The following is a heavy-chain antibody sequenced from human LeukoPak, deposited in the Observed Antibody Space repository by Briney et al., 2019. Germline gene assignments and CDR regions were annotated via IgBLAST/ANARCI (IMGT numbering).Heavy chain of an antibody. CDR1: GYTFTSYD. V-gene: IGHV1-8*01. D-gene: IGHD6-13*01. CDR2: MSPNSGNT. CDR3: ARGGGSTWTQRGYFQH. J-gene: IGHJ1*01. Sequence: ASVKVSCKASGYTFTSYDINWVRQATGQGLEWMGWMSPNSGNTGYAQKFQGRVTMTRNTSISTAYMELSSLRSEDTAVYYCARGGGSTWTQRGYFQHWGQGTLVTVSS.